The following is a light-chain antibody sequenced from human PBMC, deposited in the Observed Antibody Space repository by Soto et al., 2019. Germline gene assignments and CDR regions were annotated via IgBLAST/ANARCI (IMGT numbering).Light chain of an antibody. CDR2: SAS. V-gene: IGKV1-9*01. CDR3: LQVYNFPRT. Sequence: DIQLTQSPSFLSASVGDSVAITCRASQDISTFLAWYQQKPGKAPKLLIYSASSLQSGVPSTFSGSGSGTDFTLTINSLHPEDFATYYCLQVYNFPRTFGQGTKVEIK. CDR1: QDISTF. J-gene: IGKJ1*01.